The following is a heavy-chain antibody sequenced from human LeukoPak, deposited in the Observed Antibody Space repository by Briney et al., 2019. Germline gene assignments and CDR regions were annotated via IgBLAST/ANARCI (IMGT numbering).Heavy chain of an antibody. V-gene: IGHV1-8*01. CDR3: ATDPAVATIKNY. D-gene: IGHD5-12*01. Sequence: ASVKVSCKASGYTFTSYDINWVRQATEQGLEWMGWMNPNSGNTGYAQKFQGRVTVTEDTSTDTAYMGLSSLRSEDTAVYYCATDPAVATIKNYWGQGTLVTVSS. J-gene: IGHJ4*02. CDR2: MNPNSGNT. CDR1: GYTFTSYD.